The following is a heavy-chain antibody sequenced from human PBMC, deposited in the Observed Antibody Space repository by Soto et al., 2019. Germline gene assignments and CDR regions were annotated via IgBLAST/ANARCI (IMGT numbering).Heavy chain of an antibody. CDR3: ARDSSSWPY. V-gene: IGHV3-11*01. CDR2: ISNSGNTM. CDR1: GFTFGDLY. J-gene: IGHJ1*01. Sequence: PGGSPRLSCTASGFTFGDLYMSWVRQAPGEGLEWVSYISNSGNTMYYADSVKGRFTISRDNAKNSLYLQMNSLRAEDTAVYFCARDSSSWPYWGQGALVT. D-gene: IGHD6-13*01.